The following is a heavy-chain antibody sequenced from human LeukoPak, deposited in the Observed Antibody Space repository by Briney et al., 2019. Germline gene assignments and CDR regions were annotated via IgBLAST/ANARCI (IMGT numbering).Heavy chain of an antibody. CDR3: ARGGDSSGYEGRFDP. CDR1: GGSISSTSYY. V-gene: IGHV4-39*07. CDR2: IYYTGST. D-gene: IGHD3-22*01. Sequence: PSETLSLTCTVSGGSISSTSYYWGWIGSIYYTGSTYYNPSLRSRVTISLDTSKNQFSLKLTSVTAADTAVYYCARGGDSSGYEGRFDPWGQGTLVTVSS. J-gene: IGHJ5*02.